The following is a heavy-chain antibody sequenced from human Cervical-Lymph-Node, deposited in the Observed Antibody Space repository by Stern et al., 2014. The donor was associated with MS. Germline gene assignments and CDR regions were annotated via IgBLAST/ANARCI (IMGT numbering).Heavy chain of an antibody. CDR2: ITWNGVGI. CDR1: GFTFDDYA. D-gene: IGHD2-15*01. Sequence: VQLVESGGGLVQPGRSLRLSCAASGFTFDDYAMHWVRQPPGKGLEWVSSITWNGVGIAYADSVKGRFTISRDNAKSSLYLQVNSLRAEDTALYYCGRDILPEVTCIDYWGQGTLVTVSS. CDR3: GRDILPEVTCIDY. J-gene: IGHJ4*02. V-gene: IGHV3-9*01.